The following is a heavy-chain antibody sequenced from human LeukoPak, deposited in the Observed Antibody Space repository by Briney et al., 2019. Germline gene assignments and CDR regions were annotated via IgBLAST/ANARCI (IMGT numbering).Heavy chain of an antibody. CDR1: GGSISSYY. CDR3: ARPYAILTVSDY. CDR2: IYYSGST. D-gene: IGHD3-9*01. J-gene: IGHJ4*02. Sequence: SETLSLTCTVSGGSISSYYWSWIRQPPGKGLEWIGYIYYSGSTNYNPSLKSRVTISVDTSKNQFSLKLSSVTAADTAVYYCARPYAILTVSDYWGQGTLVTVSS. V-gene: IGHV4-59*12.